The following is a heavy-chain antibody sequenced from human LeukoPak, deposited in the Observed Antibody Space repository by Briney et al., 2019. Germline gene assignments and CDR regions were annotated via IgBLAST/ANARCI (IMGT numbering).Heavy chain of an antibody. V-gene: IGHV3-53*01. D-gene: IGHD3-10*01. CDR2: IYIGGST. CDR1: GFTVSSNY. Sequence: PGGSLRLSCAASGFTVSSNYMSWVRQAPGKGLEWVSVIYIGGSTYYADSVKGRFTISRDNSKNTLYLQMNSLRAEDTAVYYCAKNPFVGYGSDYFDDWGQGTLVTVSS. CDR3: AKNPFVGYGSDYFDD. J-gene: IGHJ4*02.